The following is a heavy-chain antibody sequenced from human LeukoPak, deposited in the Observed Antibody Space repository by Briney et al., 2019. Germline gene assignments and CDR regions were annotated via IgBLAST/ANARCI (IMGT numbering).Heavy chain of an antibody. J-gene: IGHJ6*03. CDR3: ARLTKNDSGSFRFGKKKRGYMDV. Sequence: SETLSLTCAVYGGSFSGYYWSWIRQPPGKGLEWIGEINHSGSTNYNPSIKSRITISVATSKNQFSLKLSSVTTADTAVYYCARLTKNDSGSFRFGKKKRGYMDVWGKGTTVTISS. CDR2: INHSGST. V-gene: IGHV4-34*01. D-gene: IGHD3-10*01. CDR1: GGSFSGYY.